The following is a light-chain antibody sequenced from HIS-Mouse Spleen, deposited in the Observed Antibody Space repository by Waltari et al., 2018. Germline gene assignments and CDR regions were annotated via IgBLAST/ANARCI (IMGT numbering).Light chain of an antibody. CDR3: QQLNSYPPT. CDR1: QGISSY. V-gene: IGKV1-9*01. J-gene: IGKJ1*01. CDR2: AAS. Sequence: DIQLTQSPSFLSASVGDRVTIPCRASQGISSYLAWYQQKPWKAPKLLIYAASTLQSGVPSRFSGSGSGTEFTLTISSLQPEDFATYYCQQLNSYPPTFGQGTKVEIK.